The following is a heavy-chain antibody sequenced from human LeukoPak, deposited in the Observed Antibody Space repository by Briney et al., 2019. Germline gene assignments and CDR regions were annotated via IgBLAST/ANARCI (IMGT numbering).Heavy chain of an antibody. CDR2: ISAYNGNT. CDR3: ARVIHYDFWSGYYYYYYMDV. CDR1: GYTFTSYG. J-gene: IGHJ6*03. Sequence: APVKVSCKASGYTFTSYGISWVRQAPGQGLEWMGWISAYNGNTNYAQKLQGRVTMTTDTSTSTAYMELRSLRSDDTAVYYCARVIHYDFWSGYYYYYYMDVWGKGTTVTVSS. D-gene: IGHD3-3*01. V-gene: IGHV1-18*01.